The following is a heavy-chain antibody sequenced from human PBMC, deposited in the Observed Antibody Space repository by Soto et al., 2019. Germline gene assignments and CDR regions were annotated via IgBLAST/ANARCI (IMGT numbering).Heavy chain of an antibody. D-gene: IGHD2-8*01. CDR3: ARGPHYQWGFDP. Sequence: TSETLSLTCGVYGGSFSGFWWTWIRQPPGKGLEWIGEINHIGSTSYNPSLKSRVTISVDTSENQFSLNLSSVTAADTAVYYCARGPHYQWGFDPWGQGTLVTVS. J-gene: IGHJ5*02. CDR1: GGSFSGFW. CDR2: INHIGST. V-gene: IGHV4-34*01.